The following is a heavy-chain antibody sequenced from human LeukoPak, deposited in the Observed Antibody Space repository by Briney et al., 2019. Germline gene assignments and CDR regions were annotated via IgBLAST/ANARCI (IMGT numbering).Heavy chain of an antibody. V-gene: IGHV4-38-2*02. Sequence: SSETLSLTCTVSGYSITSGYFWGWIRQPPGKGLELIGTIYHGGSSYSHPSLQSRVTISVDTSKNQFSLKLSSVTAADTAVYYCARHGYSSGWYGPPYFDYWGQGTLVTVSS. CDR2: IYHGGSS. CDR1: GYSITSGYF. J-gene: IGHJ4*02. D-gene: IGHD6-19*01. CDR3: ARHGYSSGWYGPPYFDY.